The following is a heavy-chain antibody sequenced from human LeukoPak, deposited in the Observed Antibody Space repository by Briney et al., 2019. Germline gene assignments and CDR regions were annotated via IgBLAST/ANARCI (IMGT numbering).Heavy chain of an antibody. J-gene: IGHJ5*02. V-gene: IGHV4-39*01. CDR3: ARHRRDNNCFDP. CDR2: INYGGGT. Sequence: PSETLSLTCTVSGDSIRSDDYYCDWIRQAPGKGLEGIGDINYGGGTYYNPSLKGRVTMSVDASKTQFYLNLESVTAADMAIYYCARHRRDNNCFDPWGRGILVTVSS. CDR1: GDSIRSDDYY. D-gene: IGHD5-24*01.